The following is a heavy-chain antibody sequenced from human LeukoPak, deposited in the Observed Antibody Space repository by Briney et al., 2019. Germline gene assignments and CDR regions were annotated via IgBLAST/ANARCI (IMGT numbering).Heavy chain of an antibody. CDR2: IKQDGSEK. D-gene: IGHD1-26*01. V-gene: IGHV3-7*01. J-gene: IGHJ4*02. CDR3: ARDSGWPFDY. Sequence: SGASLRLSCAVSGFTFSSYAMTWVRQAPGKGLEWVANIKQDGSEKYYVDSVKGRFTISRDNAKNSLYLQMNSLRAEDTAVYYCARDSGWPFDYWGQGTLVTVSS. CDR1: GFTFSSYA.